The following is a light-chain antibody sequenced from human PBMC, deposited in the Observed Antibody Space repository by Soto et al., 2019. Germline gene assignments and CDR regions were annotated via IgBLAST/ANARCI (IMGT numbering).Light chain of an antibody. J-gene: IGLJ1*01. CDR2: EVN. CDR1: SSDVGGYTY. Sequence: QSVLTQPASVPGSPRQSITISCTGASSDVGGYTYVSWYQQHPGKAPKLMIYEVNNRPSGVSHRFSGSKSGNTASLTISGLQAEDEADYYCSSYTSSSTLYVFGTGTKVTVL. CDR3: SSYTSSSTLYV. V-gene: IGLV2-14*01.